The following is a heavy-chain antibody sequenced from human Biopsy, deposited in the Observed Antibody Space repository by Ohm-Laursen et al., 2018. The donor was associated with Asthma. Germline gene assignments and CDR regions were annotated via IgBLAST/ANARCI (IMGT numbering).Heavy chain of an antibody. CDR3: ARVLRYGDIFFGMDV. CDR2: ALFSGYT. V-gene: IGHV4-30-4*08. D-gene: IGHD4-17*01. J-gene: IGHJ6*01. CDR1: GGNIDDYDWS. Sequence: LSLTCTVFGGNIDDYDWSWRWIGQSLGKGLQWLGYALFSGYTHYNQSLESRVRMSVDTSKSQVSLSLRSVRAAETAVYFWARVLRYGDIFFGMDVWGQGTTVTVSS.